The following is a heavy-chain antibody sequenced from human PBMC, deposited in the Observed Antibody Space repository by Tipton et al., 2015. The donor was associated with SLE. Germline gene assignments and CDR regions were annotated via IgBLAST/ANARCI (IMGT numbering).Heavy chain of an antibody. CDR3: ARDIGPSIAAAGPSAFDI. V-gene: IGHV4-59*01. CDR2: IYYSGST. CDR1: GSSISSYY. J-gene: IGHJ3*02. Sequence: TLSLTCTVSGSSISSYYWSWIRQPPGKGLEWIGYIYYSGSTNYNPSLESRVTISVDTSKNQFSLKLSSVTAADTAVYYCARDIGPSIAAAGPSAFDIWGQGTMVTVSS. D-gene: IGHD6-13*01.